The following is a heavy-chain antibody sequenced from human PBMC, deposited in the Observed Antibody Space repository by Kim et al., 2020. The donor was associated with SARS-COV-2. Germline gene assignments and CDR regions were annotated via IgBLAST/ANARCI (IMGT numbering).Heavy chain of an antibody. CDR3: ANAGPTGRDDA. V-gene: IGHV3-23*01. Sequence: KDYADAGKGRFTISRDNAKNTLYLQMNSLRAEDTAVYYCANAGPTGRDDAWGQGTLVTVSS. D-gene: IGHD3-10*01. CDR2: K. J-gene: IGHJ5*02.